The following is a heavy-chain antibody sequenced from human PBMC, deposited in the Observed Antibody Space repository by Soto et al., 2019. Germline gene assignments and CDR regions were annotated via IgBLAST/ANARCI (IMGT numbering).Heavy chain of an antibody. CDR3: ASLGYCSGGSCNRDWFDP. CDR1: GGSISSGGYY. D-gene: IGHD2-15*01. Sequence: SETLSLTCTVSGGSISSGGYYWSWIRQHPGKGLERIGYIYYSGSTYYNPSLKSRVTISVDTSKNQFSLKLSSVTAADTAVYYCASLGYCSGGSCNRDWFDPWGQGTLVTVSS. J-gene: IGHJ5*02. CDR2: IYYSGST. V-gene: IGHV4-31*03.